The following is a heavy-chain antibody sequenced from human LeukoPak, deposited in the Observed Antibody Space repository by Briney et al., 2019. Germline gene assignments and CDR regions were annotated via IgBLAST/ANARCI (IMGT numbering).Heavy chain of an antibody. V-gene: IGHV4-59*12. J-gene: IGHJ4*02. CDR2: IYYSGST. CDR1: GGSISSYY. CDR3: AGESVVTATPPEY. D-gene: IGHD2-21*02. Sequence: PSETLSLTCIVSGGSISSYYWTWMRQPPGKGLEWIGYIYYSGSTNYNPSLKSRVTISVDTSKNQFSLNLSSVTAADTAVYYCAGESVVTATPPEYWGRGTLVTVSS.